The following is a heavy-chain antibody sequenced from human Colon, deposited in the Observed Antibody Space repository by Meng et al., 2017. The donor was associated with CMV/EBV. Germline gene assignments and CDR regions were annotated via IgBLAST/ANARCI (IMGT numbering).Heavy chain of an antibody. Sequence: GGSLRLSCAASGFTFTSYSMHWVRQAPGKGLEWISSISGSTSHIYYADSVKGRFIISRDNAQNSLYLEMNSLRAEDSGLYYCSRQGILISSATNWFDPWGQGTLVTVSS. CDR1: GFTFTSYS. V-gene: IGHV3-21*01. CDR2: ISGSTSHI. J-gene: IGHJ5*02. D-gene: IGHD3-10*01. CDR3: SRQGILISSATNWFDP.